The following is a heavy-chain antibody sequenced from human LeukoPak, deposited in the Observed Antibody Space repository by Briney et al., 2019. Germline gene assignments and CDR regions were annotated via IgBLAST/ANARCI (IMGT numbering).Heavy chain of an antibody. CDR2: ISSSSSYI. D-gene: IGHD2-21*02. CDR1: GFTFSSYG. J-gene: IGHJ4*02. V-gene: IGHV3-21*01. CDR3: ARERCGGDCYFDY. Sequence: GGSLRLSCAAYGFTFSSYGMNWVRQAPGKGLEWVSSISSSSSYIYYADSVKGRFTISRDNAKNSLYLQMNSLRAEDTAVYYCARERCGGDCYFDYWGQGTLVTVSS.